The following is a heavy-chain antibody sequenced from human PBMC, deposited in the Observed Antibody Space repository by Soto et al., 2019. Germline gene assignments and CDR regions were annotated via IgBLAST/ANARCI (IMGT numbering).Heavy chain of an antibody. CDR1: GDSISSGGYH. V-gene: IGHV4-31*03. D-gene: IGHD3-16*01. CDR3: ARDQGVLDY. Sequence: SETLSLTCTVSGDSISSGGYHWSWIRQRPGKGLEWIGYIYYSGTTYYNPSFEGRVTISVDTSRNQFSLKLSSVTAADTAVYYCARDQGVLDYWGQGTLVTVSS. J-gene: IGHJ4*02. CDR2: IYYSGTT.